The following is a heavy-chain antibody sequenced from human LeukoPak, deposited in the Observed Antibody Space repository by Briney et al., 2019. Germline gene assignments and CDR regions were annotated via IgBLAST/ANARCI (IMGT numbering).Heavy chain of an antibody. J-gene: IGHJ2*01. CDR3: ARGQYHLLYWYFDL. D-gene: IGHD2-2*01. CDR2: IYSSGST. CDR1: GGSISSYY. Sequence: SETLSLTCTVSGGSISSYYWSWIRQPAGKGLEWIGRIYSSGSTNYNPSLKSRVTMSVDTSKDQFSLKLSSVTAADTAVYYCARGQYHLLYWYFDLWGRGTLVTVSS. V-gene: IGHV4-4*07.